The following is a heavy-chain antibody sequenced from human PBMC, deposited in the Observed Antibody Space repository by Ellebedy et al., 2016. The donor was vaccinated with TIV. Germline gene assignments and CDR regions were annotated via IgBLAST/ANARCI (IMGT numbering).Heavy chain of an antibody. CDR1: GFTFSNYG. Sequence: GESLKISCAASGFTFSNYGMHWVRQAPGKGLEWVAVIWADGSNKYYADSVKGRFTVSRDNSKNTLYLQMNSLRAEDTAVYYCAREHMTSTGSPLDYWGQGTLVTVSS. CDR2: IWADGSNK. J-gene: IGHJ4*02. CDR3: AREHMTSTGSPLDY. V-gene: IGHV3-33*01. D-gene: IGHD1-1*01.